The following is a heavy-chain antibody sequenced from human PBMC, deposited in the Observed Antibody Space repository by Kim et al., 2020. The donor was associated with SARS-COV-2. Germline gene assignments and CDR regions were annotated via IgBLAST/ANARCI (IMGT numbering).Heavy chain of an antibody. J-gene: IGHJ4*02. Sequence: GGSLRLSCAASGLDFSSYWMHWVRQAPGKGLEWVGNIKPDGSEKHYVDSVKGRFTISRDNAKISLYLQMNNLRADDTAVYYCAARTAPIGAPQDHWGRGTLVTVSS. CDR1: GLDFSSYW. CDR3: AARTAPIGAPQDH. D-gene: IGHD3-3*01. CDR2: IKPDGSEK. V-gene: IGHV3-7*01.